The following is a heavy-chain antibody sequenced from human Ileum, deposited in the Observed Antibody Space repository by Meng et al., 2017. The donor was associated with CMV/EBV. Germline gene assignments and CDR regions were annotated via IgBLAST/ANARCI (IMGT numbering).Heavy chain of an antibody. CDR1: GFTFSDSS. V-gene: IGHV3-73*01. CDR2: IESKANSYAT. CDR3: ASKFMTGY. J-gene: IGHJ4*02. D-gene: IGHD3-9*01. Sequence: LSCAASGFTFSDSSMHWVRPASGKGLEWVGRIESKANSYATTYAASVKGRFTISRDDSKNTAYLQMNSLKTEDTAVYYCASKFMTGYWGQGTLVTVSS.